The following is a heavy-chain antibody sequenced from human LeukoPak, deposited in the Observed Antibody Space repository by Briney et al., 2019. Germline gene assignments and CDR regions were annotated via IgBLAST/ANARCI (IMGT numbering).Heavy chain of an antibody. J-gene: IGHJ4*02. CDR2: ISSGGDNT. CDR1: GFTFSSCA. V-gene: IGHV3-23*01. CDR3: AKEAGDGWSYFDF. D-gene: IGHD6-19*01. Sequence: GESLKISCAASGFTFSSCAMTWVRQAPGKGLEWVSGISSGGDNTYYADSVKGRFTISRDNSKNTVYLQIISLRADDTAVYHCAKEAGDGWSYFDFWGQGTLVTVSS.